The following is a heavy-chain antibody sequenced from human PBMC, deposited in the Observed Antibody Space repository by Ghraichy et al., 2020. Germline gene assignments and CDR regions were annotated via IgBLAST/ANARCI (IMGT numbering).Heavy chain of an antibody. CDR2: IRRGGGAT. CDR3: AREGVGSDVDY. CDR1: GFTFSNYA. J-gene: IGHJ4*02. V-gene: IGHV3-48*02. D-gene: IGHD1-26*01. Sequence: GESLNISCAASGFTFSNYAMNWVRQAPGKGLEWISCIRRGGGATFFADSVKGRFTIFRDDAKNSLYLQMNSLRDEETAVYYCAREGVGSDVDYWGKGTLVSGSS.